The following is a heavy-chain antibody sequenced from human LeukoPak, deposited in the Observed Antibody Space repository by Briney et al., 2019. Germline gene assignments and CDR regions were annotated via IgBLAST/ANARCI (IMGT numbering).Heavy chain of an antibody. CDR2: IQGDGSNT. J-gene: IGHJ4*02. CDR1: GFTFSKNW. Sequence: PGGSLRLSCVASGFTFSKNWMHWVRQAPGKGLVWVSRIQGDGSNTNYADSVKGRFSISRDNAKNMVYLQMNSLRTEDTGIYYCARGTSAGGPISPFDFWGQGTVVTVSS. V-gene: IGHV3-74*01. CDR3: ARGTSAGGPISPFDF. D-gene: IGHD6-13*01.